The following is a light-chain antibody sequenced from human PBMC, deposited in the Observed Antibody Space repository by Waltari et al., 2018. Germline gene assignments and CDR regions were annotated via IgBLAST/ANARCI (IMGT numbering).Light chain of an antibody. J-gene: IGKJ3*01. V-gene: IGKV3-11*01. CDR1: QRVSSY. CDR2: DAS. CDR3: QLRSNWPFT. Sequence: EIVLTQSPDTLSLSPGERATLSCRASQRVSSYLAWYQQKPGQAPRLLISDASNRATGIPARFSGSGSATDFALTISSLDPEDCAVYYCQLRSNWPFTFDPGTKVDI.